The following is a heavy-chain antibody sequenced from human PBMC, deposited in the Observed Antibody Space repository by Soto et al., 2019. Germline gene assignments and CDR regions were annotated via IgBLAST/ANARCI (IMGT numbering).Heavy chain of an antibody. J-gene: IGHJ4*02. CDR1: GFTFSSYG. D-gene: IGHD3-10*01. CDR3: ARTMVRRSYYFDY. V-gene: IGHV3-33*01. CDR2: IWYDGSNK. Sequence: GGSLRLSCAASGFTFSSYGMHWVRQAPGKGLEWVAVIWYDGSNKYYADSVKGRFTISRDNSKNTLYLQMNSLRAEDTAVYYCARTMVRRSYYFDYWDQGTLVTVSS.